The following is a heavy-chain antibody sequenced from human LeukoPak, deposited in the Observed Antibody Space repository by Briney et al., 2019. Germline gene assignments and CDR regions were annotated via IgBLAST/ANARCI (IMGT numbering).Heavy chain of an antibody. J-gene: IGHJ4*02. Sequence: SETLSLTCTVSGGSISSYYWSWIRQPPGKGLEWIGYIYYSGSTNYNPSLKSRVTISVDTSKNQFTLKLSSVTAADTAVYYCARGASANIFDYWGQGTLVTVSS. CDR2: IYYSGST. CDR3: ARGASANIFDY. V-gene: IGHV4-59*01. D-gene: IGHD6-13*01. CDR1: GGSISSYY.